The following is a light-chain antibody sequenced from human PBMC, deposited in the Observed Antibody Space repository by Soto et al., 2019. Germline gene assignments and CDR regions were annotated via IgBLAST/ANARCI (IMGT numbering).Light chain of an antibody. CDR3: QQRSNWPSLT. J-gene: IGKJ4*01. V-gene: IGKV3-11*01. CDR2: EAS. CDR1: QSVGSY. Sequence: EIVLIQSPATLSLSPGERVTISCRARQSVGSYLAWYQHKPGQAPGLLIFEASNRATGIPARFSGSGSETDLTLAISSLEPEDSAVYYCQQRSNWPSLTFGGGTKVDI.